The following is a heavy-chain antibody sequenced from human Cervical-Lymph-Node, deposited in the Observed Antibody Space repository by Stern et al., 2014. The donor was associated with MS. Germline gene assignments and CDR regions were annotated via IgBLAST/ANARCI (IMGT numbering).Heavy chain of an antibody. J-gene: IGHJ4*02. V-gene: IGHV1-69*01. D-gene: IGHD3-16*01. CDR1: GGTFSNDA. Sequence: QVQLVQSGPEVKKPGSSVRVSCKASGGTFSNDAINWVRQAPGQVLEWMGGIIPLFGPASYAQKVQDSVSITAEQSQQTDFIAVYRMTSDDTAVYYCARDSPIFPKHLKGEIDYWGQGTLVTVSS. CDR2: IIPLFGPA. CDR3: ARDSPIFPKHLKGEIDY.